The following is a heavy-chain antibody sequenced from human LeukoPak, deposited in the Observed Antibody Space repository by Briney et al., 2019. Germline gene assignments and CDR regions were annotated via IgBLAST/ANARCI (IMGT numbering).Heavy chain of an antibody. CDR1: GFTFSSYW. J-gene: IGHJ4*02. V-gene: IGHV3-74*01. D-gene: IGHD3-3*01. CDR3: ARGSDFWSGYYRAPDY. CDR2: INSDGSST. Sequence: GGSLRLSCAASGFTFSSYWMHWVRQAPGKGLVWVSRINSDGSSTSYADSVKGRFTISRDNAKNTLCLQMNSLRAEDTAVYYCARGSDFWSGYYRAPDYWGQGTLVTVSS.